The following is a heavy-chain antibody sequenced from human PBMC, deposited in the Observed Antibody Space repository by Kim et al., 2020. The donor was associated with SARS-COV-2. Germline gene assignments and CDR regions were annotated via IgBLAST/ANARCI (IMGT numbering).Heavy chain of an antibody. Sequence: GGSLRLSCAASGFTFSSYATHWVRQAPGKGLEWVAVISYDGSNKYYADSVKGRFTISRDNSKNTLYLQMNSLRAEDTAVYYCARDLYYYDSSGYYIALGYWGQGTLVTVSS. CDR2: ISYDGSNK. J-gene: IGHJ4*02. CDR1: GFTFSSYA. V-gene: IGHV3-30*04. CDR3: ARDLYYYDSSGYYIALGY. D-gene: IGHD3-22*01.